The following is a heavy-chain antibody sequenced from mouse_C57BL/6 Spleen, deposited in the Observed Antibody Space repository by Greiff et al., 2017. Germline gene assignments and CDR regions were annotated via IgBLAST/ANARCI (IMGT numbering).Heavy chain of an antibody. Sequence: QVQLQQPGAELVRPGSSVKLSCKASGYTFTSYWMHWVKQRPIQGLEWIGNIDPSDSETHYNQKFKDKATLTVDKSSSTAYMQLSSLTSEDSAVYYCGRGSSYLYYFDYWGQGTTLTVSS. CDR1: GYTFTSYW. V-gene: IGHV1-52*01. CDR3: GRGSSYLYYFDY. J-gene: IGHJ2*01. CDR2: IDPSDSET. D-gene: IGHD1-1*01.